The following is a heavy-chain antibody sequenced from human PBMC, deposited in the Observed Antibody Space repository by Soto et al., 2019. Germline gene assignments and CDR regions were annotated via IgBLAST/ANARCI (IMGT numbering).Heavy chain of an antibody. D-gene: IGHD1-26*01. V-gene: IGHV5-51*01. CDR3: ARLGGIVDTGTWIQ. Sequence: LKISCKASGYRFSTYWIGWVRQRPGKGPEWMAIIYPGDSDTRENPSFQGQVTISADKSSNTVHLQWRSLKASDTAIYYCARLGGIVDTGTWIQWGQGTPVTVSS. J-gene: IGHJ4*02. CDR2: IYPGDSDT. CDR1: GYRFSTYW.